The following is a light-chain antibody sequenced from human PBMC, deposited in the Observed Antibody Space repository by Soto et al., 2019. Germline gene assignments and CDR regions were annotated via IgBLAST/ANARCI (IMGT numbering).Light chain of an antibody. CDR3: LQYHNLWA. J-gene: IGKJ1*01. CDR1: QNIYSN. V-gene: IGKV3-15*01. Sequence: IVMTQSPATLSVSPGERATLSCRASQNIYSNVAWYQQRPGQPPRLLIYRASTRATGIPARFSGSGSGTEFTLTTSSLQSEYFTVYSCLQYHNLWAFGQGTKVEIK. CDR2: RAS.